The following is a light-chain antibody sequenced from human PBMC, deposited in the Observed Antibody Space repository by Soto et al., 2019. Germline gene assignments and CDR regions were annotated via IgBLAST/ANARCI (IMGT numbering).Light chain of an antibody. CDR2: GAS. J-gene: IGKJ1*01. V-gene: IGKV3-15*01. CDR1: QTIDTN. CDR3: QQYNNRPPWT. Sequence: EIVMTQSPGTLSVSPGERATLSCRASQTIDTNLAWYQQKPGQAPRLLIFGASTRANGIPARFSGSGSGTEFSLTITSLQSEDFALYYCQQYNNRPPWTFGQGTKVEVK.